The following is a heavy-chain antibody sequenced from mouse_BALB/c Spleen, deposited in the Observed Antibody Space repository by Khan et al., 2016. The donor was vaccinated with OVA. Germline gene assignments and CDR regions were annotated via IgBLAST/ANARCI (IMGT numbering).Heavy chain of an antibody. CDR2: ICSGGIT. Sequence: QVQLKQSGPGLVKPSQSLSITCTVSGFSLTNYGVHWVRQSPGKGLEWLGVICSGGITDYNATFISRLTISQDISKSQVFFKMNSLQANDTAIYYCAKNRNGYFDYWGQGTTLTVSS. CDR3: AKNRNGYFDY. J-gene: IGHJ2*01. CDR1: GFSLTNYG. D-gene: IGHD1-1*02. V-gene: IGHV2-2*02.